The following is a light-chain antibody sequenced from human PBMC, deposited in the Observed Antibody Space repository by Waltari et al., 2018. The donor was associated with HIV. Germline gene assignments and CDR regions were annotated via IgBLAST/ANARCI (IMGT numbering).Light chain of an antibody. V-gene: IGLV2-8*01. CDR2: EVT. CDR1: SSDVGGYNY. J-gene: IGLJ2*01. Sequence: QSALTQPPSASGSPGQSVTISCTGTSSDVGGYNYVSWYQQHPGNPPKLIIYEVTERPSGVPDRFSGSKSGNTASLTVSGLQAEDEADYYCSSYAGSNKLVFGGGTKLTVV. CDR3: SSYAGSNKLV.